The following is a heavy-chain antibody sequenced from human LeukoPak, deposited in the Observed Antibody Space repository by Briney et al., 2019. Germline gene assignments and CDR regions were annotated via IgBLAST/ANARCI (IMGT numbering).Heavy chain of an antibody. D-gene: IGHD3-16*02. J-gene: IGHJ5*02. Sequence: GGSLRLSCAASGFTFSSYAMHWVRQAPGKGLEWVAVISYDGSNKYYADSVKGRFTISRDNSKNTLYLQMNSLRAEDTAVYYCFGGVIVIPTWGQGTLVTVSS. CDR3: FGGVIVIPT. CDR1: GFTFSSYA. CDR2: ISYDGSNK. V-gene: IGHV3-30-3*01.